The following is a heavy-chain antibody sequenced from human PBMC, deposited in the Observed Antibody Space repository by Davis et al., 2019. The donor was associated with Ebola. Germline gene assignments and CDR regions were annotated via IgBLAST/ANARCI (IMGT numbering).Heavy chain of an antibody. V-gene: IGHV3-64*01. J-gene: IGHJ4*02. D-gene: IGHD6-19*01. CDR3: ARGGSRGWYIDY. Sequence: GESLKISCAASGFIFSEFPLHWVRQAPGKGLEYVSAISGDGSRTYYATSVRGRFTISRDNSNNALYLQMASLRAEDTAVYYCARGGSRGWYIDYWGQGTLVTVSS. CDR1: GFIFSEFP. CDR2: ISGDGSRT.